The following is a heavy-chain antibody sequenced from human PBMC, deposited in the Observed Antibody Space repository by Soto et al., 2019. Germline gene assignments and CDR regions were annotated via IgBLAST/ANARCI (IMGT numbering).Heavy chain of an antibody. D-gene: IGHD6-19*01. CDR2: ISYDGSNK. V-gene: IGHV3-30*18. CDR1: GFTFSSYG. J-gene: IGHJ1*01. CDR3: AKAQGIAVAGRYFQH. Sequence: SLRLSCAASGFTFSSYGMHWVRQAPGKGLEWVAVISYDGSNKYYADSVKGRFTISRDNSKNTLYLQMNSLRAEDTAVYYCAKAQGIAVAGRYFQHWGQGTLVTVSS.